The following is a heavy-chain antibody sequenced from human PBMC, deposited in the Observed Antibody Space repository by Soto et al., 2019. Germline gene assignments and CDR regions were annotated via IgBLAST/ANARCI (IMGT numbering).Heavy chain of an antibody. CDR3: AREAIAARHFDH. Sequence: GGSLRLSCAASGFTVSNNHMSWVRQAPGKGLEWVSSISSSSSYIYYADSVKGRFTISRDNAKNSLYLQMNSLRAEDTAVYYCAREAIAARHFDHWGHGTLVTVSS. D-gene: IGHD6-6*01. CDR1: GFTVSNNH. CDR2: ISSSSSYI. V-gene: IGHV3-21*01. J-gene: IGHJ4*01.